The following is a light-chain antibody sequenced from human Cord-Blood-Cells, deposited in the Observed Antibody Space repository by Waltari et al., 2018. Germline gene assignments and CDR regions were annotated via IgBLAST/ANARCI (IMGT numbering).Light chain of an antibody. CDR2: ASS. CDR1: PSISSY. CDR3: QQSYSTPPLT. Sequence: DIQMTQSPSSLSAHVGDRVTITCRASPSISSYLNWYQQKPGKAPKLLIYASSSLQSGVPSRFSGIGSGTDFTLTISSLQPEDFATYYCQQSYSTPPLTFGGGTKVEIK. V-gene: IGKV1-39*01. J-gene: IGKJ4*01.